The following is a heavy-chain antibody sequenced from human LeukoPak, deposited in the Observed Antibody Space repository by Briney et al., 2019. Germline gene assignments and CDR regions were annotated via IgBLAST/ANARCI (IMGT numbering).Heavy chain of an antibody. J-gene: IGHJ6*03. Sequence: SETLSLTCTVSGGSISSYYWSWIRQPPGKGLEWIGYIYYSGSTNYNPSLKSRVTISVDTSKNQFSLKLSSVTAADTAVYYCARAKVGTTVTTWSNYYYYMDVWGKGTTVTVSS. D-gene: IGHD4-17*01. CDR2: IYYSGST. V-gene: IGHV4-59*01. CDR3: ARAKVGTTVTTWSNYYYYMDV. CDR1: GGSISSYY.